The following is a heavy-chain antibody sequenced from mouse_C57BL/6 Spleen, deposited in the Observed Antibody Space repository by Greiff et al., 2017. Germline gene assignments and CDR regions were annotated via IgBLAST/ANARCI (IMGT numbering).Heavy chain of an antibody. D-gene: IGHD1-1*01. Sequence: VQLQQSGPELVKPGASVKISCKTSGYTFTDYYMNWVKQSHGKSLEWIGDINPNNGGTSYNQKFKGKATLTVDKSSSTAYMELRSLTSEDSAVDYCARGGYGSSYDYWGQGTTLTVSS. CDR2: INPNNGGT. J-gene: IGHJ2*01. CDR1: GYTFTDYY. V-gene: IGHV1-26*01. CDR3: ARGGYGSSYDY.